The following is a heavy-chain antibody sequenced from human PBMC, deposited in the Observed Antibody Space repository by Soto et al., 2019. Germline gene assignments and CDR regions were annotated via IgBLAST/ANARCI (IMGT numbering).Heavy chain of an antibody. V-gene: IGHV3-23*01. J-gene: IGHJ5*02. Sequence: GGSLRLSCAASGFTFSSYAMSWVRQAPGKGLEWVSAISGSGGSTYYADSVKGRFTISRDNSKNTLYLQMNSLRAEDTAVYYCARSSRALGGFPFDPWGQGTLVTVSS. CDR1: GFTFSSYA. D-gene: IGHD3-10*01. CDR2: ISGSGGST. CDR3: ARSSRALGGFPFDP.